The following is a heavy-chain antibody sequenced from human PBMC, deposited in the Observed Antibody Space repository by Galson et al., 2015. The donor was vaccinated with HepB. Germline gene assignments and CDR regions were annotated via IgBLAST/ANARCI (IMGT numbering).Heavy chain of an antibody. CDR3: ARRSDGFDI. Sequence: QSGAEVKKPGESLKISCKGSGYSFSSYWIGWVRQMPGKGLECMGIIYPGDSDIRYSPSFRGQVTISADKSISTTYLQWRSLKASDTAIYYCARRSDGFDIWGQGTMITVSS. CDR1: GYSFSSYW. V-gene: IGHV5-51*03. CDR2: IYPGDSDI. J-gene: IGHJ3*02.